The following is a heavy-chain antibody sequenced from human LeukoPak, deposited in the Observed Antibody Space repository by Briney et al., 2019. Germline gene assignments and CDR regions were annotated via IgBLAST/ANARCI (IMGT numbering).Heavy chain of an antibody. D-gene: IGHD4-23*01. Sequence: GGSLRLSCVVSGLTFDNAWMSWVRQAPGKGLEWVGRIKSKNVGETTEYAAPVQGRFTISRDDSKNTMYLQMSSLKTEDTAVYYCTTGPGNSGYWGQGTLVTVSS. CDR3: TTGPGNSGY. J-gene: IGHJ4*02. CDR2: IKSKNVGETT. CDR1: GLTFDNAW. V-gene: IGHV3-15*01.